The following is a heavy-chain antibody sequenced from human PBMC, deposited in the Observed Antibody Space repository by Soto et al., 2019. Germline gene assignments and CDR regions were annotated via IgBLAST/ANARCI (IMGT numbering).Heavy chain of an antibody. CDR3: ARDLSDYDYVWGTYRSYFDF. CDR2: ISACNGNT. Sequence: ASVKVSCKASGYTFTSYGISWVRQAPGQGLEWMGWISACNGNTNYSQKLQGRVTITRDTSATTAYMELSSLRSEDTAVYYCARDLSDYDYVWGTYRSYFDFWGQGTLVTVSS. CDR1: GYTFTSYG. D-gene: IGHD3-16*02. J-gene: IGHJ4*02. V-gene: IGHV1-18*01.